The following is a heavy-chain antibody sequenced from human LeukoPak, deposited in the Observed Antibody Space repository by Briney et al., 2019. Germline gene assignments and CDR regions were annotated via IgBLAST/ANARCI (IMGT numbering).Heavy chain of an antibody. CDR2: ISGSGGNT. J-gene: IGHJ6*02. CDR3: AKGQGSIITTAGTPAYYYCMDV. CDR1: GFTFSSYA. Sequence: GGSLRLSCAASGFTFSSYAMNWVRQAPGKGLEWVSGISGSGGNTYYADSVKGRFTIIRDNSKNTLYLQVNSLGAEDTAEYYCAKGQGSIITTAGTPAYYYCMDVWGQGTTVTVSS. D-gene: IGHD6-13*01. V-gene: IGHV3-23*01.